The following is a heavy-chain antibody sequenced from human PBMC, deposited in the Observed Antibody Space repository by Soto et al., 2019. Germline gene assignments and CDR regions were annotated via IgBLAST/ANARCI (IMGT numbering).Heavy chain of an antibody. CDR2: ITPDGTEQ. D-gene: IGHD1-26*01. CDR1: GSTFNTYA. CDR3: AKRGILGAQGMAYFDL. V-gene: IGHV3-30*18. J-gene: IGHJ2*01. Sequence: QVQLMESGGGVVQPGRSLRLSCAASGSTFNTYAMHWVPQAPGKGLEWVAVITPDGTEQYYADSVKGRFTISRDNSKNTLYLQMNSLGLEDMSIYHCAKRGILGAQGMAYFDLWGRGTLVTVSS.